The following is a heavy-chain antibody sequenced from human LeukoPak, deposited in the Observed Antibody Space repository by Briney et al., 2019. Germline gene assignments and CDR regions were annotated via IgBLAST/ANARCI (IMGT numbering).Heavy chain of an antibody. CDR3: ARGYDSSDYGMDV. CDR2: INHSGST. D-gene: IGHD3-22*01. J-gene: IGHJ6*02. V-gene: IGHV4-34*01. CDR1: GGSFSGYY. Sequence: SETLSLTCAVYGGSFSGYYWSWLRQPPGKGLEWIGEINHSGSTNYNPSLKRRVTISVDTSKNQFSLKLSSVTAADTAVYYCARGYDSSDYGMDVWGQGTTVTVSS.